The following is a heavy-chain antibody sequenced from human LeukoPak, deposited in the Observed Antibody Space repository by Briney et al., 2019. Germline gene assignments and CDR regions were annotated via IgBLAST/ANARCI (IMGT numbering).Heavy chain of an antibody. CDR1: GFTFSSYW. D-gene: IGHD2-15*01. Sequence: GGSLRLSCVASGFTFSSYWMSWVRQAPGKGLEWVANIKQDGSEKYYVDSVKGRFTISRDNAKNSLYLQMNSLRAEDTAVYYCAREVYSYDYWGQGTLVTVSS. CDR3: AREVYSYDY. J-gene: IGHJ4*02. CDR2: IKQDGSEK. V-gene: IGHV3-7*03.